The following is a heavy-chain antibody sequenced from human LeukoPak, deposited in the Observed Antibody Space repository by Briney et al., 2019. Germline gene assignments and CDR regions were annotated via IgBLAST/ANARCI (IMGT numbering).Heavy chain of an antibody. CDR3: ARSAKWGLPGFFDP. CDR1: AGSINSGGYY. D-gene: IGHD1-26*01. J-gene: IGHJ5*02. Sequence: PSETLSLTCTVSAGSINSGGYYWSWIRQHPGKGLEWIGNIYYRGSTSYSSSLKSRSTIALDTSKDQFSLNLTSVTAADTAIYYCARSAKWGLPGFFDPWGQGTLVIVSS. V-gene: IGHV4-31*03. CDR2: IYYRGST.